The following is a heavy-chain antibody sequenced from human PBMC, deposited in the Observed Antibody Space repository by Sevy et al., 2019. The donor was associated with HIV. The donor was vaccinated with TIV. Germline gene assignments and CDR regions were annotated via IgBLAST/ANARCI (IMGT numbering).Heavy chain of an antibody. D-gene: IGHD1-26*01. CDR2: ISWSSGNI. J-gene: IGHJ4*02. Sequence: GGSLRLSCAASGFTFDDYTMNWVRQAPGKGLEWVSGISWSSGNIAYADSVEGRFTISRDNAKNSLYLQMNSLRVEDTAWYYCVKDRGGSYSFDYWGQGTLVTVSS. V-gene: IGHV3-9*01. CDR3: VKDRGGSYSFDY. CDR1: GFTFDDYT.